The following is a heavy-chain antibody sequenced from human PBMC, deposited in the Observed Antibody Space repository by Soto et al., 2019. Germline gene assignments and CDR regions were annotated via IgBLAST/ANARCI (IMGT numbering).Heavy chain of an antibody. CDR2: IYPGDSDT. D-gene: IGHD6-13*01. CDR1: GYSFTSYW. CDR3: ATTTGYSSSWHYFDY. Sequence: PGESLKISCKGSGYSFTSYWIGWVRQMPGKGLERMGIIYPGDSDTRYSPSFQGQVTISADKSISTAYLQWSSLKASDTAMYYCATTTGYSSSWHYFDYWGQGTLVTVSS. J-gene: IGHJ4*02. V-gene: IGHV5-51*01.